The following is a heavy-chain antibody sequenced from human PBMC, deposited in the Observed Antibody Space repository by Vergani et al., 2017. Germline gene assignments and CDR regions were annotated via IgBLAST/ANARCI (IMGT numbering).Heavy chain of an antibody. V-gene: IGHV3-23*01. Sequence: EVQLLESGGGLVQPGGSLRLSCAASGFTFSSYAMSWVRQAPGKGLEWVSAISGSGGSTYYAASVKGRFTISRDNSKNTLYLQMNSLRAEDTAVYYCAKPPVGATHFDYWGQGTLVTVSS. D-gene: IGHD1-26*01. CDR3: AKPPVGATHFDY. J-gene: IGHJ4*02. CDR2: ISGSGGST. CDR1: GFTFSSYA.